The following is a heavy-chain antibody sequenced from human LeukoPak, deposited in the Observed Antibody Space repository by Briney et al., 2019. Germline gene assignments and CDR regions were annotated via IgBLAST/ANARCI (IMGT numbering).Heavy chain of an antibody. D-gene: IGHD4-17*01. V-gene: IGHV4-39*01. CDR3: ARSYGLDAFDI. CDR2: IYYSEST. J-gene: IGHJ3*02. CDR1: GGSISSSSYY. Sequence: SETLSLTCTVSGGSISSSSYYWGWIRQPPGKGLEWIVTIYYSESTYYNPSLKSRVTISVDPSKNQVSLKLSSVTAADTAVYYGARSYGLDAFDIWGQGTMVTVSS.